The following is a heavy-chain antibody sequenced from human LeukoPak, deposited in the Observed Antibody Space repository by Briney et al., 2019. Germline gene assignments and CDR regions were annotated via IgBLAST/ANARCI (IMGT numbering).Heavy chain of an antibody. V-gene: IGHV4-4*02. D-gene: IGHD4-11*01. CDR2: IYHSGST. J-gene: IGHJ5*02. CDR1: GGSISSSNW. CDR3: ARAGLPPGKEFDP. Sequence: SETLSLTCAVSGGSISSSNWWSWVRQPPGKGLEWIGEIYHSGSTNYNPSLKSRVTISVDRSMNQFSLKLSSVTAADTAVYYCARAGLPPGKEFDPWGQGTLVTVSS.